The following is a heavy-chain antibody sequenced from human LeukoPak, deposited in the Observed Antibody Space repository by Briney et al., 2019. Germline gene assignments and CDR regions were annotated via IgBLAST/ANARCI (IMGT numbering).Heavy chain of an antibody. Sequence: GGSLRLSCATSGFTSSSHWMSWVRQAPGKGLEWVANIKQDGSENYYVDSVKGRFTISRDNAKNSLYLQMNSLRAEDTAFYYCARGGLRYFALWGQGTLVTVSS. CDR3: ARGGLRYFAL. J-gene: IGHJ5*02. CDR1: GFTSSSHW. CDR2: IKQDGSEN. V-gene: IGHV3-7*04. D-gene: IGHD3-16*01.